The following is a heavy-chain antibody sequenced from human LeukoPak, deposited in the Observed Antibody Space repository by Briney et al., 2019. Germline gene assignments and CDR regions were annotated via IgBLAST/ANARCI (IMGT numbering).Heavy chain of an antibody. CDR1: GYTFTGYY. V-gene: IGHV1-2*06. CDR2: INPNSGGT. D-gene: IGHD4-11*01. J-gene: IGHJ4*02. CDR3: ARDYGDSNPEGDY. Sequence: ASVKVSCKASGYTFTGYYMHWVRQAPGQGLEWMGRINPNSGGTNYAQKFQGRVTMTRDTSISTAHMELSRLRSDDTAVYYCARDYGDSNPEGDYWGQGTLVTVSS.